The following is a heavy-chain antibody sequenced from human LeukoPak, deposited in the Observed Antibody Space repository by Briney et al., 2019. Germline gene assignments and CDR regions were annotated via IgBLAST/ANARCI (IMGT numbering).Heavy chain of an antibody. D-gene: IGHD3-22*01. Sequence: GESLKISCKGSGYSFTSYWIGWVRQMPGKGLEWMGILYPGDADTRYSPSFQGQVIISADNSFSTVYLQWSSLKASDTAMYYCARAEWRDSHGYHSPNFDSWGQGTLVTVSS. J-gene: IGHJ4*02. CDR3: ARAEWRDSHGYHSPNFDS. CDR2: LYPGDADT. V-gene: IGHV5-51*01. CDR1: GYSFTSYW.